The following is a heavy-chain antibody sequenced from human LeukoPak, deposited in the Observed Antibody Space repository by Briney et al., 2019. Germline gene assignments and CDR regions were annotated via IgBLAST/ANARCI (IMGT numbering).Heavy chain of an antibody. Sequence: GGSPRLSCAASGFTFSNDWMCWVRQAPGKGLEWVANINQDESKKYYADSVKGRFTISRDNAKNSLYLQMSSLTAEDTAIYYCARDHAYRADYWGQGTLVTVSS. V-gene: IGHV3-7*01. J-gene: IGHJ4*02. CDR2: INQDESKK. D-gene: IGHD2-2*01. CDR1: GFTFSNDW. CDR3: ARDHAYRADY.